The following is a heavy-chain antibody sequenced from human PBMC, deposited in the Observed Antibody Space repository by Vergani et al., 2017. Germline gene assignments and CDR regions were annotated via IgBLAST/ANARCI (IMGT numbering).Heavy chain of an antibody. CDR1: GYTFTDYF. V-gene: IGHV1-2*02. D-gene: IGHD2-2*01. CDR3: ARVGTSSNRDYFDY. J-gene: IGHJ4*02. CDR2: INPNSGGT. Sequence: QVQLVQSGAEVKKPGASVKVSCKASGYTFTDYFMHWVRQASGQGREWMGWINPNSGGTNYAQKLQGRVTMTRDTSISTAYMELSNLRSDDTAVYYCARVGTSSNRDYFDYWGQGTLVTVSS.